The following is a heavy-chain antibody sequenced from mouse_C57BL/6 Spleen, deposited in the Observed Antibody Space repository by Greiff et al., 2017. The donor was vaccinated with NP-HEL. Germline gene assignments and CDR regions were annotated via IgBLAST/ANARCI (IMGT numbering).Heavy chain of an antibody. Sequence: QVQLQQSGAELAKPGASVKLSCKASGYTFTSYWMHWVKQRPGQGLEWIGYINPSSGYTKYNQKFKDKATLTAEKSSSTAYMQLSSLTYEDSAVYYCARGGSWFAYWGQGTLVTVSA. J-gene: IGHJ3*01. CDR1: GYTFTSYW. CDR3: ARGGSWFAY. V-gene: IGHV1-7*01. CDR2: INPSSGYT.